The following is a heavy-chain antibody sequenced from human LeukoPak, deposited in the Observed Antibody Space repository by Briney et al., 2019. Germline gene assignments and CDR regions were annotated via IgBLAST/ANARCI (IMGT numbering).Heavy chain of an antibody. CDR2: ISGSGGST. CDR3: AKDTSVFGTTGAY. Sequence: GGSLRLSCAASRFTFSSYAMSWVRQAPGKGLEWVSAISGSGGSTYYADSVKGRFTISRDNSKNTLYLQMNSLRAEDTAVYYCAKDTSVFGTTGAYWGQGTLVTVSS. V-gene: IGHV3-23*01. J-gene: IGHJ4*02. D-gene: IGHD3-3*01. CDR1: RFTFSSYA.